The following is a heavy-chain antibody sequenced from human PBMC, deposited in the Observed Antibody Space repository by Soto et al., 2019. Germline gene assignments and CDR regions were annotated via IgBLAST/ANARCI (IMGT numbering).Heavy chain of an antibody. V-gene: IGHV4-39*01. CDR3: ARVGPWVPYYYDSSPYTLENWFDP. CDR2: IYYSGST. CDR1: RGSISSGTNY. J-gene: IGHJ5*02. Sequence: PSETLSLTCTVSRGSISSGTNYWAWIRQPPGKGLEWIANIYYSGSTFYNPSLKSRVTISLDTSKNQFSLILNSVTAADTAVYYCARVGPWVPYYYDSSPYTLENWFDPWGQGTLVTVSS. D-gene: IGHD3-22*01.